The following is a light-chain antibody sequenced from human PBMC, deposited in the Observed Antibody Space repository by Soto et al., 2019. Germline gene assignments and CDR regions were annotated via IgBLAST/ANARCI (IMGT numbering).Light chain of an antibody. CDR1: SSDFGGYNY. CDR2: DVS. CDR3: SSYTSSSTLEV. J-gene: IGLJ1*01. V-gene: IGLV2-14*01. Sequence: QSVLTQPASVSGSPGQSITISCTGTSSDFGGYNYVSWYQQHPGKAPKLMIYDVSNRPSGVSNRFSGSKSGNTASLTISGLQAEDEADYYCSSYTSSSTLEVCVTGTKVTVL.